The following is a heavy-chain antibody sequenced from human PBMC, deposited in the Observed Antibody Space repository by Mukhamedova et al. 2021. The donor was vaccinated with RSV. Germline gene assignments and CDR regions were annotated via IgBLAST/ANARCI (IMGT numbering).Heavy chain of an antibody. D-gene: IGHD3-22*01. Sequence: EWIGSVYQDGTPYYNPSLKRRVTMSLDTSKNQVSLKLSSVSAADTAVFYCARGEYYSDNSGYYYFDLWGQGTVVTVFS. CDR2: VYQDGTP. V-gene: IGHV4-38-2*02. J-gene: IGHJ4*02. CDR3: ARGEYYSDNSGYYYFDL.